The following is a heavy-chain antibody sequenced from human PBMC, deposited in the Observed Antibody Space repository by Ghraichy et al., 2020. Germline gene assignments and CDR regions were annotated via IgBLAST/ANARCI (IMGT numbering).Heavy chain of an antibody. Sequence: GGSLRLSCAASGFRFRGYWMTWVRQAPGKGLEWVASIKQDETEEKTLDSVKGRFTIYRDNPKNSLYLQMDSLRAEDTAVYYCSKNIVVAGKILYFYYGMDVWGQGTTVTVSS. J-gene: IGHJ6*02. CDR2: IKQDETEE. V-gene: IGHV3-7*01. CDR3: SKNIVVAGKILYFYYGMDV. CDR1: GFRFRGYW. D-gene: IGHD6-19*01.